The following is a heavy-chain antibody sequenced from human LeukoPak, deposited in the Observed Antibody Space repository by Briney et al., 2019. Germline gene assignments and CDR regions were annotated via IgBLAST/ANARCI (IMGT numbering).Heavy chain of an antibody. J-gene: IGHJ4*02. D-gene: IGHD1-26*01. CDR3: ARVWEIHNPGYFDY. Sequence: PGGSLRLSCAASGFTFSSYAMTWVRQAPGTGLEWVSGISGSGHTTYYADSVKGRFTISRDNSKNTLYLQMNSLRAEDTALYYRARVWEIHNPGYFDYWGQGTLVTVSS. CDR2: ISGSGHTT. CDR1: GFTFSSYA. V-gene: IGHV3-23*01.